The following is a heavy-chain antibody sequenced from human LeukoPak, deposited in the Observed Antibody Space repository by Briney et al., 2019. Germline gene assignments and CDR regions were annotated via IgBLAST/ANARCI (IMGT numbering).Heavy chain of an antibody. J-gene: IGHJ4*02. D-gene: IGHD3-22*01. Sequence: PSQTLSLTCTVSGGSISSGSYYWSWIRQPAGKGLEWIGRIYTSGSTNYHPSLTSRVTISVDTSKNQFSLKLSSVTAADTAVYYCARDAGDYYDREWGYFDYWGQGTLVTVSS. V-gene: IGHV4-61*02. CDR1: GGSISSGSYY. CDR2: IYTSGST. CDR3: ARDAGDYYDREWGYFDY.